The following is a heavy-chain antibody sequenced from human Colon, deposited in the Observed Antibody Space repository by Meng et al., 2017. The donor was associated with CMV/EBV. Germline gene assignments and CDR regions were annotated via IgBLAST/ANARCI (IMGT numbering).Heavy chain of an antibody. CDR3: ARDRIQGGSDYYYYGMDV. D-gene: IGHD1-26*01. CDR2: IIPILGIA. J-gene: IGHJ6*02. V-gene: IGHV1-69*04. Sequence: SVKVSCKASGGTFSSYTISWVRQAPGQGLEWMGRIIPILGIANYAQKFQGRVTMTRDTSTSTVYMELSSLRSEDTAVYYCARDRIQGGSDYYYYGMDVWGQGTTVTVSS. CDR1: GGTFSSYT.